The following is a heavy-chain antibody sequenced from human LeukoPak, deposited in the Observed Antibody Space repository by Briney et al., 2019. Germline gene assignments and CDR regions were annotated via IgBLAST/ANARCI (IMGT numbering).Heavy chain of an antibody. Sequence: PSQTLSLTCTVSGASIDFESYYWSWVRQSAGKGLEWIGRIYASGTTNYNPSLKSRVTMSVDTSNNQFSLNLNSVTAADTAVYYCAREVSSWELRSFDYWGQGTLVTVSS. D-gene: IGHD1-26*01. CDR1: GASIDFESYY. V-gene: IGHV4-61*02. CDR2: IYASGTT. CDR3: AREVSSWELRSFDY. J-gene: IGHJ4*02.